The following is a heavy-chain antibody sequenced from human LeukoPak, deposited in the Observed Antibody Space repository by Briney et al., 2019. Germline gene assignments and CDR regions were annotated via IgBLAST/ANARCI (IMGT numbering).Heavy chain of an antibody. CDR2: INHSGST. Sequence: SETLSLTCAVYGGSFSGYYWSWIRQPPGKGLEWIGKINHSGSTNYNPSLRSRVTISVDTSKNQFSLKLSSVTAADTAVYYCASGPAAIGYFDYWGQGTLVTVSS. J-gene: IGHJ4*02. D-gene: IGHD2-2*02. CDR1: GGSFSGYY. CDR3: ASGPAAIGYFDY. V-gene: IGHV4-34*01.